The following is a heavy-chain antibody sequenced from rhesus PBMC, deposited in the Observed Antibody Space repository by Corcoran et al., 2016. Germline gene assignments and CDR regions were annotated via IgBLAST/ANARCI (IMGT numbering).Heavy chain of an antibody. D-gene: IGHD4-29*01. CDR2: IDVRGSST. CDR1: GGSISDSC. CDR3: AREPSGSSYTFAY. V-gene: IGHV4-169*02. J-gene: IGHJ4*01. Sequence: QLQLQESGPGLVTPSETVSVTCAVSGGSISDSCWSWIRQAPGQGLEWIGYIDVRGSSTNYNPSLKSRVTLPLDTSKTQLSLKLSSVTTADTPVYYCAREPSGSSYTFAYWGQVVLVTVSS.